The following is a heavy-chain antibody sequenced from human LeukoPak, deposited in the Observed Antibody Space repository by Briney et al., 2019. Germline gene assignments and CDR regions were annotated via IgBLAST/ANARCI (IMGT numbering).Heavy chain of an antibody. Sequence: GGSLRLSCAASGFTFSSYAMSWVRQAPGSGLEWVSAISGSGASTYYADSVKGRFTISRDNSKNTLYLQMNSLRAEDTAVYFCAKDRETDGYNEFDYWGQGSLVTVSS. D-gene: IGHD5-24*01. CDR1: GFTFSSYA. J-gene: IGHJ4*02. V-gene: IGHV3-23*01. CDR2: ISGSGAST. CDR3: AKDRETDGYNEFDY.